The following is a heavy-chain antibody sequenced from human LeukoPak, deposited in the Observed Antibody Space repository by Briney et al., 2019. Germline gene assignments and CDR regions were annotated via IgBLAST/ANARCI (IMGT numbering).Heavy chain of an antibody. D-gene: IGHD1-26*01. CDR2: IYYSGST. CDR1: GGSISSSIYY. J-gene: IGHJ4*02. CDR3: ARQVVGATDYFDY. V-gene: IGHV4-39*01. Sequence: PSETLSLTCTVSGGSISSSIYYWGWIRQPPGKGLEWIGSIYYSGSTYYNPSLKSRVTISVDTSKNQFSLKLSSVTAADTAVYYCARQVVGATDYFDYWGQGTLVTVSS.